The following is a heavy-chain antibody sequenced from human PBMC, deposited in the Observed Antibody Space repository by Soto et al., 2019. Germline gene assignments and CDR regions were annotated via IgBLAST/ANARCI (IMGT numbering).Heavy chain of an antibody. V-gene: IGHV1-3*01. J-gene: IGHJ4*02. Sequence: ASVKVSCKASGYTFTSYAMHWVRQAPGQRLEWMGWINAGNGNTKYSQKFQGRVTITRDTSAGTAYMELSSLRSEDTAVYYCATALNRMIVVVTAFDYWGQGTLVTVSS. D-gene: IGHD3-22*01. CDR1: GYTFTSYA. CDR2: INAGNGNT. CDR3: ATALNRMIVVVTAFDY.